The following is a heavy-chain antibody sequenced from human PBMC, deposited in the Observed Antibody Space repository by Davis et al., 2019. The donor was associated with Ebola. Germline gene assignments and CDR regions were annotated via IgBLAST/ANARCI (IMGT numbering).Heavy chain of an antibody. CDR2: IKQDGSEK. CDR3: ARDPGEGDY. Sequence: GESLKISCAASGFTFDDYGMSWVRQAPGKGLEWVANIKQDGSEKYYVDSVKGRFTISRDDAKNSLYLQMNSLRAEDTAVYYCARDPGEGDYWGQGTLVTVSS. CDR1: GFTFDDYG. V-gene: IGHV3-7*01. J-gene: IGHJ4*02.